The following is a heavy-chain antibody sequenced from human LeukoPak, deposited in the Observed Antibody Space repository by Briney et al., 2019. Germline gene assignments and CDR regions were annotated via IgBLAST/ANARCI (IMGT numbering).Heavy chain of an antibody. CDR1: GGSISSGGYS. Sequence: SETLSLTCAVSGGSISSGGYSWSWIRQPPGKGLEWIGYIYHSGSTYYNPSLKSRVTISVDTSKNQFSLKLSSVTAADTAVYYCARAAYCGGDCYSPEYYFDYWGQGTLVTVSS. V-gene: IGHV4-30-2*01. CDR2: IYHSGST. CDR3: ARAAYCGGDCYSPEYYFDY. D-gene: IGHD2-21*02. J-gene: IGHJ4*02.